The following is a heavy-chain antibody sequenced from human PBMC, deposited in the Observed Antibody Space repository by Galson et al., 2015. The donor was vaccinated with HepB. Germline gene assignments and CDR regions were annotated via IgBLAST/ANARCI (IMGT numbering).Heavy chain of an antibody. CDR2: INTNTGNP. CDR1: GYTFTSYA. CDR3: ARDLDYGDYYYYYGMDV. V-gene: IGHV7-4-1*02. Sequence: SVKVSCKASGYTFTSYAMNWVRQAPGQGLEWMGWINTNTGNPTYAQGFTGRFVFSLDTSVSTAYLQISSLKAEDTAVYYCARDLDYGDYYYYYGMDVWGQGTTVTVSS. J-gene: IGHJ6*02. D-gene: IGHD4-17*01.